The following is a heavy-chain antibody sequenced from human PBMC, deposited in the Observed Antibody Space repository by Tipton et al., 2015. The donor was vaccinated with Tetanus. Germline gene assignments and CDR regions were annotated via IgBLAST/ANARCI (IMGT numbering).Heavy chain of an antibody. V-gene: IGHV1-8*03. CDR1: GYTFTDHY. Sequence: QSGAEVKKPGASVKVSCKTSGYTFTDHYIHWVRQAPGQGLEWMGWMKPNSGYTGYAQKFRGRVTITADKSTSTAYMELTNLTSEDTAVYYCARSRGGTRDYYAIAYWGQGTLVAVSS. J-gene: IGHJ4*02. CDR3: ARSRGGTRDYYAIAY. D-gene: IGHD1-26*01. CDR2: MKPNSGYT.